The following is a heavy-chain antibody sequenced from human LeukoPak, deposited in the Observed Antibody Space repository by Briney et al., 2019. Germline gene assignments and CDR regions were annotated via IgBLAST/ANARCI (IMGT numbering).Heavy chain of an antibody. V-gene: IGHV3-23*01. Sequence: GESLKISCAASGFSFSGYAMSWVRQAPGKGLEWVSSISGSGSHTYHADSVKGRFTISRDNSKNTLYLQMNSLRAEDTAVYYCAKDISGYYRPFDYWGQGTLVTVSS. J-gene: IGHJ4*02. CDR1: GFSFSGYA. CDR3: AKDISGYYRPFDY. CDR2: ISGSGSHT. D-gene: IGHD3-22*01.